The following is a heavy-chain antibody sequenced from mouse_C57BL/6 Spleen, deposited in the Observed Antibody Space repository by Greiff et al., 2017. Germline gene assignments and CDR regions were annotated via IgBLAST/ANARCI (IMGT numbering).Heavy chain of an antibody. D-gene: IGHD2-2*01. J-gene: IGHJ1*03. V-gene: IGHV1-39*01. CDR1: GYSFTDYN. CDR3: AGGYDGYFDG. Sequence: EVQLQQSGPELVKPGASVKISCKASGYSFTDYNMNWVKQSNGKSLEWIGVINPNYGSTSYNQKFKGKATLTVDQSSSTAYMQLNSLTSDDSAVDYWAGGYDGYFDGWGTGTTVTVSS. CDR2: INPNYGST.